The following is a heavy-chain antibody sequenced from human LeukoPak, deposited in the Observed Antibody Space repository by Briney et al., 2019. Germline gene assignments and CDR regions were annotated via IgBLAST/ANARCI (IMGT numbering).Heavy chain of an antibody. CDR2: ISYSGST. Sequence: PSETLSLTCTVSGASISTYSWSWIRQPPGKGLEWIGYISYSGSTSYNPSLRSRVTISVDTSKNQFSLKLSSVTAADTAVYYCATDGNFDLWGRGTLVTVSS. CDR1: GASISTYS. V-gene: IGHV4-59*01. D-gene: IGHD1-26*01. CDR3: ATDGNFDL. J-gene: IGHJ2*01.